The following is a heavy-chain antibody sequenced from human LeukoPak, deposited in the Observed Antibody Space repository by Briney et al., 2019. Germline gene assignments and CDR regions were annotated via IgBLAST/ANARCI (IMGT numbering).Heavy chain of an antibody. CDR1: GFTFSSYS. CDR2: ISSSSSYI. V-gene: IGHV3-21*01. CDR3: ASKTMAIYDY. D-gene: IGHD3-10*01. Sequence: GGSLRLSCAASGFTFSSYSMNWVRQAPGKGLEWVSSISSSSSYIYYADSVKGRFTISRDNAKNSLYLQMNSLRAEDTAVYYCASKTMAIYDYWGRGTLVTVSS. J-gene: IGHJ4*02.